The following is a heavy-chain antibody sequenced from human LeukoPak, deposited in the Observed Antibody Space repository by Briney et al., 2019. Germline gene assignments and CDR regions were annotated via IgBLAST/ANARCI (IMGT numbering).Heavy chain of an antibody. CDR1: GFTFRSYL. J-gene: IGHJ3*02. CDR3: ARDGFSSGYPYDAFDI. Sequence: GGSLRLSCAASGFTFRSYLMSWVRQAPGKGLEWVANIKTDGSEKYYVDSVKGRFTISRDNAKNSLYLQMDSLRAEDTAVYYCARDGFSSGYPYDAFDIWGQGTMVTVSS. CDR2: IKTDGSEK. D-gene: IGHD3-22*01. V-gene: IGHV3-7*05.